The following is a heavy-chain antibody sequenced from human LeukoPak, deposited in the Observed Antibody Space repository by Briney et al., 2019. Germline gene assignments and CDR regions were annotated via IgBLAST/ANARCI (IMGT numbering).Heavy chain of an antibody. D-gene: IGHD5-12*01. CDR3: ARHGNIVDGLDAFDI. V-gene: IGHV4-59*08. CDR2: IYYSGST. J-gene: IGHJ3*02. CDR1: GGTISSYY. Sequence: SSETLSLTCTVSGGTISSYYWSWIRQPPGKGLEWIGYIYYSGSTYYNPSLKSRVTISVDTSKNQFSLKLSSVTAADTAVYYCARHGNIVDGLDAFDIWGQGTMVTVSS.